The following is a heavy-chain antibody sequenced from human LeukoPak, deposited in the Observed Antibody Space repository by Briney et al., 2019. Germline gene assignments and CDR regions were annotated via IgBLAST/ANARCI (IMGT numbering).Heavy chain of an antibody. V-gene: IGHV1-69*04. CDR1: VGTYIPYV. Sequence: VTVSLTASVGTYIPYVISAVRQPPGHGLEWMGRIIPILGIANYAQKFQGRVTITAERSTSTAYMELSSLRSEDTAVYCCFYGMDVWGQGTTVTVSS. J-gene: IGHJ6*02. CDR2: IIPILGIA. CDR3: FYGMDV.